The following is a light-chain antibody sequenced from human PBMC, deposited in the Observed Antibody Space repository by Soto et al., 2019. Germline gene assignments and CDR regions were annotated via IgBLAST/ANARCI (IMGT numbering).Light chain of an antibody. CDR2: GAS. CDR1: QSLNSN. J-gene: IGKJ5*01. Sequence: TQSPGVWSVSPGEGATVSCRASQSLNSNLAWYQQKPGQAPRLLIYGASSRATGIPDRFSGSGSGTDFTLTISRLEPEDFAVYYCQQYGSSLITFGQGTRLEIK. V-gene: IGKV3-20*01. CDR3: QQYGSSLIT.